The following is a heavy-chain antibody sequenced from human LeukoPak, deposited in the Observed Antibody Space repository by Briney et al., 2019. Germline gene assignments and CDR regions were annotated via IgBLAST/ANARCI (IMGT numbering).Heavy chain of an antibody. CDR2: ISSGGIST. Sequence: SGGSLRLSCAASGFTFSSYAMSWVRQAPGKGLEWVSSISSGGISTNYADSVKGRFTISRDNSKNTLYLQMNSLRAEDTGVYYCAEYGDAFDIWGQGTMVTVSS. CDR3: AEYGDAFDI. CDR1: GFTFSSYA. J-gene: IGHJ3*02. D-gene: IGHD4-17*01. V-gene: IGHV3-23*01.